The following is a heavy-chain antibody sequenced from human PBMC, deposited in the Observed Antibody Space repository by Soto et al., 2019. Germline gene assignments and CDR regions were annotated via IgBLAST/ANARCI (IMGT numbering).Heavy chain of an antibody. V-gene: IGHV1-69*02. Sequence: QVQLVQSGTEVKKPGSSMKVSCKTSSDSFSFYTINWVRQAPGLGLEWVGRINPIVSMSNYAQKFQGRVSMTCDKSTSPAYMGLRRLRSDDTAMYFCEATYGSGYRAFDYWGQGALVIVSS. J-gene: IGHJ4*02. CDR1: SDSFSFYT. CDR2: INPIVSMS. D-gene: IGHD3-10*01. CDR3: EATYGSGYRAFDY.